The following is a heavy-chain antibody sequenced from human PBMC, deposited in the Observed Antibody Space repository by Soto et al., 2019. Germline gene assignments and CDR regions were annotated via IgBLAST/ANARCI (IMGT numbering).Heavy chain of an antibody. J-gene: IGHJ3*02. CDR3: ATTRDSVFLSRAFDI. CDR1: GYSFANYW. D-gene: IGHD2-15*01. V-gene: IGHV5-10-1*01. Sequence: GESLKISCQGSGYSFANYWISWVRQMAGKGLEWMGSIDPYDSYTNYSPSFQGHVTISVDKSISIAYLQWSSLKASDTAMYYCATTRDSVFLSRAFDIWGQGTMVTVSS. CDR2: IDPYDSYT.